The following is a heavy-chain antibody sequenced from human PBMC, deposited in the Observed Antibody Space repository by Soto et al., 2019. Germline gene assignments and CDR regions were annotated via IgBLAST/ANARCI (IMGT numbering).Heavy chain of an antibody. D-gene: IGHD1-7*01. CDR1: GDSVSSNSAA. V-gene: IGHV6-1*01. J-gene: IGHJ6*03. Sequence: QVQLQESGPGLVKPSQTLSLTCAISGDSVSSNSAAWNWIRLSPSRGLEWLARTYYRSRWYNDYAVSVRSRITVNPDTSQKQFSLQLTSVTPEDTAVYYCAGTTSHQWYYMDVWGKGTTVTVSS. CDR3: AGTTSHQWYYMDV. CDR2: TYYRSRWYN.